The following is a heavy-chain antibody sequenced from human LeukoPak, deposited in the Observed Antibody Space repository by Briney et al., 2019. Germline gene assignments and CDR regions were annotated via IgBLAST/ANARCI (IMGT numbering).Heavy chain of an antibody. V-gene: IGHV3-30*03. CDR3: ARDKDYGLDY. CDR2: ISYDGSNE. Sequence: GGSLRLSCAASGFTFNNYGMHWVRQSPGKGLECVALISYDGSNEYYADSVKGRFTISRDSSKNTLYLQMNSLRAEDTAVYYCARDKDYGLDYWGQGTLVTVSS. J-gene: IGHJ4*02. D-gene: IGHD4-17*01. CDR1: GFTFNNYG.